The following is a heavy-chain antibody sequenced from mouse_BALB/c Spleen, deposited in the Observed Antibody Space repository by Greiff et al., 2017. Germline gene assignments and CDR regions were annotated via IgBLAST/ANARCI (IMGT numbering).Heavy chain of an antibody. CDR2: ISSGGSYT. CDR3: ARGRYDRGGFDY. Sequence: EVKLMESGGGLVKPGGSLKLSCAASGFTFSSYAMSWVRQSPEKRLEWVAEISSGGSYTYYPDTVTGRFTISRDNAKNTLYLEMSSLRSEDTAMYYCARGRYDRGGFDYWGQGTTLTVSS. CDR1: GFTFSSYA. D-gene: IGHD2-14*01. V-gene: IGHV5-9-4*01. J-gene: IGHJ2*01.